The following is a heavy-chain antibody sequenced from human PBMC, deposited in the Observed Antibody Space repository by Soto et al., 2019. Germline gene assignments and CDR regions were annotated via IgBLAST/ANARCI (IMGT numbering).Heavy chain of an antibody. V-gene: IGHV1-69*12. CDR1: GGSFNNFA. CDR2: IILMFGTP. Sequence: QVQLVQSGAEVKTPGSSVKVSCKASGGSFNNFAINWVRQAPGQGLEWMGGIILMFGTPDYAQKFQGRLTITADESSSTASMELSSLTSEDTAVYYCANKDLAYCGGDCYSWYFDLWGRGTLVTVSS. J-gene: IGHJ2*01. D-gene: IGHD2-21*02. CDR3: ANKDLAYCGGDCYSWYFDL.